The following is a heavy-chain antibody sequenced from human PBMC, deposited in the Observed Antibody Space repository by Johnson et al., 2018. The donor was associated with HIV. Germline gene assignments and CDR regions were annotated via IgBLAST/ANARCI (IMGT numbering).Heavy chain of an antibody. V-gene: IGHV3-9*01. D-gene: IGHD5-18*01. CDR2: ISWNSGSI. J-gene: IGHJ3*02. CDR3: ARDHGQLWLLPAFDI. Sequence: VQLVESGGRLVQPGRSLRLSCAAFGFTFDEYAMHWVRKAPGKGLEWVSGISWNSGSIGYADSVKGRFTISRDNSKNTLYLQMNSLRVEDTAVYYCARDHGQLWLLPAFDIWGQGTMVAVSS. CDR1: GFTFDEYA.